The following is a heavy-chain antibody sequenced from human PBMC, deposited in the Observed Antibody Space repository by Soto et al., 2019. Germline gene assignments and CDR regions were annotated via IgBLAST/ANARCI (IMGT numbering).Heavy chain of an antibody. D-gene: IGHD6-19*01. CDR2: IYHSGST. CDR1: GGSISISNW. J-gene: IGHJ5*02. V-gene: IGHV4-4*02. Sequence: PSETLSLTCAVSGGSISISNWCSCVRQPPGKGLEWIGEIYHSGSTNYNPSLKSRVTISVDKSKNQFSLKLSSVTAADTAVYYCARADSSGWDYTYYNWFDPWGQGTLVTVSS. CDR3: ARADSSGWDYTYYNWFDP.